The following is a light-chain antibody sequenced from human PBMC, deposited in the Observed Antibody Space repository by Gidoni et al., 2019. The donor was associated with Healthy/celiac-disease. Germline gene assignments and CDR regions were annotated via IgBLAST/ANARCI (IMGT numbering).Light chain of an antibody. V-gene: IGKV2-28*01. CDR3: MQALQTPDT. CDR2: LGS. Sequence: DIVMTQSPLSLPVTPGEPASISCRSSQSLLHRNGYNYLDWYLQKPGQSPQLLIYLGSNRASGVPDRFSGSGSGTDFTLKISRVEAEDVGVYYCMQALQTPDTFXXXTKLEIK. J-gene: IGKJ2*01. CDR1: QSLLHRNGYNY.